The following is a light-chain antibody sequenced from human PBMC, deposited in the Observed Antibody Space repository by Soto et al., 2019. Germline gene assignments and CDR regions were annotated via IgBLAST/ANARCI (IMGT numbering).Light chain of an antibody. V-gene: IGKV3-20*01. CDR2: GAS. Sequence: EIVLTQSPGTLSLSPGERATLSCRASQSVSSSYLAGYQQKPGQAPRLLIYGASSRATGIPDRFSGSGSGTDFTLSISRLEPEDFAVYYCQQDGSSPPITFGQGTRLEIK. J-gene: IGKJ5*01. CDR3: QQDGSSPPIT. CDR1: QSVSSSY.